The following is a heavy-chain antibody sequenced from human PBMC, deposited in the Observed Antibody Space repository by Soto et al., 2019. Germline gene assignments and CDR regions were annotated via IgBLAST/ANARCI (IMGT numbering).Heavy chain of an antibody. CDR2: ISAYNGNT. V-gene: IGHV1-18*01. CDR1: GYTFTSYG. CDR3: ARDGESVAGTLNYYYYYGMDV. Sequence: ASVKVSCKAPGYTFTSYGISWVRQAPGQGLEWMGWISAYNGNTNYAQKLQGRVTMTTDTSTSTAYMELRSLRSDDTAVYYCARDGESVAGTLNYYYYYGMDVWGQGTTVTVSS. J-gene: IGHJ6*02. D-gene: IGHD6-19*01.